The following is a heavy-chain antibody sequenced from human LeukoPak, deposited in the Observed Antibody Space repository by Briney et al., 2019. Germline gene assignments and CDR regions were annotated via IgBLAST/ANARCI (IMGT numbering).Heavy chain of an antibody. CDR3: ARGTYCSGGSCPYRTNYYYYYMDV. J-gene: IGHJ6*03. V-gene: IGHV1-46*03. CDR1: GYTFTSYY. CDR2: INPSGGST. Sequence: GASVKISCKASGYTFTSYYMHWVRHAPGQGLEWMGIINPSGGSTSYAQKFQGRVTMTRDTSTSTVYMELSSLRSEDTAVYYCARGTYCSGGSCPYRTNYYYYYMDVWGKGTTVTVSS. D-gene: IGHD2-15*01.